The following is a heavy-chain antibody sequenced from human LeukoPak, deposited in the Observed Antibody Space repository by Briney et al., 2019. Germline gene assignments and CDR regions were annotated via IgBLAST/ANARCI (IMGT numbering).Heavy chain of an antibody. CDR3: AKMVREFYTISYYFDY. Sequence: GGSLRLSCAASGFTFSGYAMNWVRQAPGKGLEWVSGISGSGAGTYYADSVKGRFTISRDNSKNTLYLQMDSLRADDTAVYYCAKMVREFYTISYYFDYWGQGTLVTVSS. D-gene: IGHD2-8*01. J-gene: IGHJ4*02. V-gene: IGHV3-23*01. CDR2: ISGSGAGT. CDR1: GFTFSGYA.